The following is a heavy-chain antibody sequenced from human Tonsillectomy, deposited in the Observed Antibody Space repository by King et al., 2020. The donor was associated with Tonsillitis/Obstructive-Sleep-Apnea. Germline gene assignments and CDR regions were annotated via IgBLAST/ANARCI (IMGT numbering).Heavy chain of an antibody. D-gene: IGHD3-3*01. CDR1: GGSISSSSYY. J-gene: IGHJ4*02. Sequence: PLQESGPGLVKPSETLSLTCTVSGGSISSSSYYWGWIRQPPGKGLEWIGSIYYSGSTYYNPSLKSRVTISVDTSKNQFSMKLRSVTAADTAVYYCARQVDLEWLLYFDCWGQGTLVTVSS. CDR2: IYYSGST. V-gene: IGHV4-39*01. CDR3: ARQVDLEWLLYFDC.